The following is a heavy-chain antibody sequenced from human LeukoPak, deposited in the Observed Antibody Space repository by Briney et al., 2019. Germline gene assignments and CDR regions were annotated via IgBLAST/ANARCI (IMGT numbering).Heavy chain of an antibody. Sequence: RSGGSLRLSCAASGFTFDDYAMHWVRQAPGKGLEWVSGISWNSGSIGYADSVKGRFTISRDNAKNSLYLQMNSLRVEDTAVYYCARLEQWLTPYWGQGTLVTVSS. D-gene: IGHD6-19*01. CDR3: ARLEQWLTPY. J-gene: IGHJ4*02. V-gene: IGHV3-9*01. CDR2: ISWNSGSI. CDR1: GFTFDDYA.